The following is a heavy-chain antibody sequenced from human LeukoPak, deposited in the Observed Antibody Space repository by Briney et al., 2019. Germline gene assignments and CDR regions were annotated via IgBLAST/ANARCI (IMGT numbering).Heavy chain of an antibody. CDR2: IYSGGST. CDR1: GFTFSSYW. V-gene: IGHV3-53*01. CDR3: ARVKRDGYNPTWVDY. Sequence: GGSLRLSCAASGFTFSSYWMSWVRQAPGKGLEWVSVIYSGGSTYYADSVKGRFTISRDISKNTLYLQMNSLRVEDTAVYYCARVKRDGYNPTWVDYWGQGTLVTVSS. D-gene: IGHD5-24*01. J-gene: IGHJ4*02.